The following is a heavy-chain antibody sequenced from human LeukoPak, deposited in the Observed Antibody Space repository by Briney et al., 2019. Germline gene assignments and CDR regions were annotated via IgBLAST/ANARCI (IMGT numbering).Heavy chain of an antibody. CDR1: GFTFGSYE. J-gene: IGHJ4*02. D-gene: IGHD6-19*01. Sequence: GGSLRLSCAASGFTFGSYEMNWVRQAPGKGLEWVSYISSSGSTIYYADSVKGRFTISRDNAKNSLYLQMNSLRAEDTAVYYCARDSSGWYGGGDYWGQGTLVTVSS. V-gene: IGHV3-48*03. CDR2: ISSSGSTI. CDR3: ARDSSGWYGGGDY.